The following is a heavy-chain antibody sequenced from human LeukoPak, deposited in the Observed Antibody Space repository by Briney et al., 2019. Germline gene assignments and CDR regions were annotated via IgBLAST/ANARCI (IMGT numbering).Heavy chain of an antibody. V-gene: IGHV4-4*02. CDR2: IYHSGST. CDR1: GGSISSSNW. CDR3: ARDMAVAGTGGY. Sequence: SETLSLTCAVPGGSISSSNWWGWVRQPPGKGLEWIGEIYHSGSTNYNPSLKSRVTISVDKSKNQFSLKLSSVTAADTAVYYCARDMAVAGTGGYWGQGTLVTVSS. J-gene: IGHJ4*02. D-gene: IGHD6-19*01.